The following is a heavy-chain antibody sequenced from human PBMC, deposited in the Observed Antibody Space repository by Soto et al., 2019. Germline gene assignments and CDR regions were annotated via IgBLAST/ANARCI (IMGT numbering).Heavy chain of an antibody. Sequence: ASVKVSCKASGYSFSSFGISWVRQAPGQGLEWVGWVSVPSGDTSSAQNFQGRVTVTTDTSTSTAYMEVGSLRSDDTAVYYCARTCRSGGSCYLEYWGEGTLVTVSS. D-gene: IGHD2-15*01. J-gene: IGHJ4*02. CDR1: GYSFSSFG. CDR2: VSVPSGDT. V-gene: IGHV1-18*01. CDR3: ARTCRSGGSCYLEY.